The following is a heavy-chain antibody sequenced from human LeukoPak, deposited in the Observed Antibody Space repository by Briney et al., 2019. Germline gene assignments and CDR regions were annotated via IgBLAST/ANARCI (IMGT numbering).Heavy chain of an antibody. J-gene: IGHJ6*03. V-gene: IGHV3-74*01. CDR2: INSDGSST. Sequence: PGGSLRLSCAACGFTLRTHWMHWVRQAPGKGLVWVSRINSDGSSTSYADSVKGRFTISRDNAKNTLYLQMNSLRAGDTAVYYCARDNTLNYYYYMDVWGKGTTVTVSS. CDR3: ARDNTLNYYYYMDV. CDR1: GFTLRTHW. D-gene: IGHD2-2*02.